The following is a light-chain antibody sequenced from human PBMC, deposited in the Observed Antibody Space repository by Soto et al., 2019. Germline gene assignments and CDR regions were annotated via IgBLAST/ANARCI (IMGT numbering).Light chain of an antibody. Sequence: DIQMTQSPSSLSASVADRVTITYRASQSISSYLNWYQQKPGKVPKLLIYAASTLQSGAPSRFSGSGSGTHFTLTISSLQPEDVATYYCQKYNSAPRTFGQGTKV. J-gene: IGKJ1*01. CDR3: QKYNSAPRT. CDR2: AAS. CDR1: QSISSY. V-gene: IGKV1-27*01.